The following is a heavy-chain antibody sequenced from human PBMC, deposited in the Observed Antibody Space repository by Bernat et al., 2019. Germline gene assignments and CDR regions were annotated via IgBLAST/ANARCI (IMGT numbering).Heavy chain of an antibody. Sequence: EVQLLESGGGLVQPGGSLRLSCAASGFTFSSYAMSWVRQAPGKGLEWVSAISASGGSTYYADSVKGRFTIARDSSKNTLYVQMNSLRAEDTAVYYCARGLHSSWFRPRFDYWGQGTLVTVSS. V-gene: IGHV3-23*01. CDR3: ARGLHSSWFRPRFDY. CDR2: ISASGGST. CDR1: GFTFSSYA. J-gene: IGHJ4*02. D-gene: IGHD6-13*01.